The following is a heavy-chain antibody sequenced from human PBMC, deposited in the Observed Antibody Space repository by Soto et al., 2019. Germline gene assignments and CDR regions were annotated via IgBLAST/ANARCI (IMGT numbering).Heavy chain of an antibody. J-gene: IGHJ4*02. Sequence: EVQLLESGGGLVQPGGSLRLSCAASGFTFSSYAMSWVRQAPGKGLEWVSAISGSGGSSYYADSVKGRFTISRDNSKNMLPLQXNSLRAEDTAVYYCAKDSTTTYYYDSSGIIGTFDYWGQGTLVTVSS. CDR2: ISGSGGSS. D-gene: IGHD3-22*01. V-gene: IGHV3-23*01. CDR3: AKDSTTTYYYDSSGIIGTFDY. CDR1: GFTFSSYA.